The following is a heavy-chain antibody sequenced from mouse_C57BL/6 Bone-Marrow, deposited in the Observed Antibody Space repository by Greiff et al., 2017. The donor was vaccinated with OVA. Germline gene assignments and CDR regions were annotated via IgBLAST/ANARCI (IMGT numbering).Heavy chain of an antibody. Sequence: QVQLQQSGPELVKPGASVKISCKASGYAFSSSWMNWVKQRPGKGLEWIGRIYPGDGDTNYNGKFKGKATLTADKSSGTTYMQLSSLTSEDSAVYFCARCSGSSGPAWFAYWGQGTLVTVSA. V-gene: IGHV1-82*01. D-gene: IGHD3-2*02. CDR1: GYAFSSSW. CDR2: IYPGDGDT. J-gene: IGHJ3*01. CDR3: ARCSGSSGPAWFAY.